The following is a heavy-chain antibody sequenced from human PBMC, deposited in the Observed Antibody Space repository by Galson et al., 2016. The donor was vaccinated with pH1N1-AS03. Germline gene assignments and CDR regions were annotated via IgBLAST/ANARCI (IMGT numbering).Heavy chain of an antibody. J-gene: IGHJ5*02. CDR2: VYHSGTT. D-gene: IGHD5-12*01. Sequence: TLSLTCDVSGGSITSSNWWNWVRQPPGQGLEWIGEVYHSGTTNYNSSLKSRVTMSANKSKNQFSLKLNSVTAADTAVYYCARSDGRGDNFGYMRWFDPWGQGTLVTVSS. CDR3: ARSDGRGDNFGYMRWFDP. V-gene: IGHV4-4*02. CDR1: GGSITSSNW.